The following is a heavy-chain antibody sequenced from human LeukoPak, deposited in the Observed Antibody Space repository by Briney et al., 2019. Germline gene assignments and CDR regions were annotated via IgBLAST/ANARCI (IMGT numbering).Heavy chain of an antibody. CDR3: AKAASSSWPSYYYGMDV. D-gene: IGHD6-13*01. J-gene: IGHJ6*02. CDR1: GFIFSSYS. V-gene: IGHV3-23*01. Sequence: GGSLRLSCAASGFIFSSYSMSWVRQAPGKGLEWVSVITGSGGNTYYADSVKGRFTISRDNSKNTVYLQMSSLRVDDTAVYYCAKAASSSWPSYYYGMDVWGQGTTVTVSS. CDR2: ITGSGGNT.